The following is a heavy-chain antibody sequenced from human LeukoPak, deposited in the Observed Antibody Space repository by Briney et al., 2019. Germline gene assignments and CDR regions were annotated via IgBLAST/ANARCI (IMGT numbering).Heavy chain of an antibody. D-gene: IGHD1-1*01. CDR3: ARRRYGDFDY. Sequence: SETLSLTCTVSGGSISSSSYYWGWIRQPPGKGLDWIASIYYSGSTYYNPSLKSRVTISIDTSKNQFSLKLSSVTAADTAVYYCARRRYGDFDYWGQGTLVTVSS. V-gene: IGHV4-39*01. CDR1: GGSISSSSYY. J-gene: IGHJ4*02. CDR2: IYYSGST.